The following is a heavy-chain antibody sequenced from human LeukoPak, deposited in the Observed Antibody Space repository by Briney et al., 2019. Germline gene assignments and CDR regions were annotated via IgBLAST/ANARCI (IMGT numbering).Heavy chain of an antibody. D-gene: IGHD6-6*01. Sequence: SQTLSLTCAVSGGSISSGGYSWSWIRQPPGKGLEWIGYIYHSGSTYYNPSLKSRVTISVDRSKNQFSLNLSSVTAADTAVYYCARRPGQYYYYYGMDVWGQGTTVTVSS. CDR3: ARRPGQYYYYYGMDV. V-gene: IGHV4-30-2*01. CDR2: IYHSGST. CDR1: GGSISSGGYS. J-gene: IGHJ6*02.